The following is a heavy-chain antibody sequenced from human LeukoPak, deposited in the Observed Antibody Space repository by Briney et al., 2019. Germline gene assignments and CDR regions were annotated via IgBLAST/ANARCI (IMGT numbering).Heavy chain of an antibody. V-gene: IGHV3-23*01. CDR1: GFTFSNYA. CDR2: IGGTGGST. Sequence: GGSLRLSCAASGFTFSNYAMRWLRQAPGKGREWVSAIGGTGGSTYYADSVKGRFTISRDNSKNTLSLQMNSLRAEDTAVYYCAKDAYYGSGGYHGYFDYWGQGTLVTVSS. CDR3: AKDAYYGSGGYHGYFDY. D-gene: IGHD3-10*01. J-gene: IGHJ4*02.